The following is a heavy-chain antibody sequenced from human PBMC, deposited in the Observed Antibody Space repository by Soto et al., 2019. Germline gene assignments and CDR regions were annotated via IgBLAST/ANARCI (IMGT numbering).Heavy chain of an antibody. D-gene: IGHD3-22*01. Sequence: GGSLRLSCVASGFTFGHYWMHWVRQAPGKGLVWVSRINSDGGSAGYADSVKGRFTISRDNAKNTLYLQMNSLRAEDTAVYYCARFGTYYDSSGFLYWGQGALVTVSS. CDR1: GFTFGHYW. CDR3: ARFGTYYDSSGFLY. J-gene: IGHJ4*02. CDR2: INSDGGSA. V-gene: IGHV3-74*01.